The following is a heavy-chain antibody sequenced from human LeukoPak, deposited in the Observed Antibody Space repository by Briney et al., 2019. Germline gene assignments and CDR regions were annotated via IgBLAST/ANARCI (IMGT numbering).Heavy chain of an antibody. CDR1: GFTFSSYW. D-gene: IGHD1-26*01. J-gene: IGHJ4*02. Sequence: GGSLRLSCAASGFTFSSYWMHWVRQAPGKGLEWVAVISYDGSNKYYADSVKGRFTISRDNSKNTLYLQMNSLRAEDTAVYYCARDPSGSNEFDYWGQGTLVTVSS. CDR2: ISYDGSNK. CDR3: ARDPSGSNEFDY. V-gene: IGHV3-30*03.